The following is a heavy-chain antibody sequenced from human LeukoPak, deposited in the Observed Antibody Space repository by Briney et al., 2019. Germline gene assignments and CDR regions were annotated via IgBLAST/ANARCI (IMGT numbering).Heavy chain of an antibody. J-gene: IGHJ4*02. Sequence: GGSLRLSCAASGFTFSSYAMSWVRQAPGKGLEWVSGISGSGGSTYYADSVKGRFTISRDNSKNTLYLQMNSLRAEDTAVYYCANDEFLHCSSTRCQPPDYWGQGTLVTVSS. CDR2: ISGSGGST. CDR1: GFTFSSYA. CDR3: ANDEFLHCSSTRCQPPDY. D-gene: IGHD2-2*01. V-gene: IGHV3-23*01.